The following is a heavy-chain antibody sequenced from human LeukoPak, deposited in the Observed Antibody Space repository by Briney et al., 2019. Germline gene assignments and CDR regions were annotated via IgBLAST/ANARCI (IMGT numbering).Heavy chain of an antibody. CDR3: SVAGS. CDR1: GDSVNSKS. CDR2: IYTSGRT. V-gene: IGHV4-4*09. D-gene: IGHD2-15*01. Sequence: SETLSLTCTVTVSGDSVNSKSWSWIRQPPGKGLEWIGYIYTSGRTSYKPSLRSRVTISVDTSKNQFSLTLSSVTAADTAVYYCSVAGSWGQGTLVTVSS. J-gene: IGHJ4*02.